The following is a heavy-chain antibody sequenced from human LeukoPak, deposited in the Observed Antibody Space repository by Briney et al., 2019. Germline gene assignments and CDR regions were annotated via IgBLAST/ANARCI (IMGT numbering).Heavy chain of an antibody. J-gene: IGHJ4*02. V-gene: IGHV4-59*01. CDR2: IYYSGST. D-gene: IGHD5-18*01. CDR3: AWGYSYGHGDY. Sequence: PSETLSLTCTVSGGSISSYYWSWIRQPPGKGLEWIGYIYYSGSTNYNPSLKSRVTISVDTSKNQFSLKLSSVTAADTAVYYCAWGYSYGHGDYWGQGTLVTVSS. CDR1: GGSISSYY.